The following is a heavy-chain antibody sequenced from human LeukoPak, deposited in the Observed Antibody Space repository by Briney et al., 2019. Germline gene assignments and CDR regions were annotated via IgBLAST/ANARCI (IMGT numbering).Heavy chain of an antibody. CDR2: INHSGST. Sequence: SETLSLTCAVYGGSFSGYYWSWIRQPPGKGLEWIGEINHSGSTNYNPSLKSRVTISVDTSKNQFSLKLSSVTAADTAVYYCARVSPYGDFAPTFDYWGHGTLVTVSS. CDR1: GGSFSGYY. D-gene: IGHD4-17*01. J-gene: IGHJ4*01. V-gene: IGHV4-34*01. CDR3: ARVSPYGDFAPTFDY.